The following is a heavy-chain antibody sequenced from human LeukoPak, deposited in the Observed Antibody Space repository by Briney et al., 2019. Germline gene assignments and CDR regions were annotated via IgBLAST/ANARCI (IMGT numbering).Heavy chain of an antibody. CDR1: GYTFTSYG. D-gene: IGHD3-3*01. CDR3: ARSLHHITIFGVVITATFDP. Sequence: SVKVSCKASGYTFTSYGISWVRQAPGQGLEWMGGIIPIFGTANYAQKFQGRVTITADESTSTAYMELSSLRSEDTAVYYCARSLHHITIFGVVITATFDPWGQGTLVTVSS. J-gene: IGHJ5*02. V-gene: IGHV1-69*13. CDR2: IIPIFGTA.